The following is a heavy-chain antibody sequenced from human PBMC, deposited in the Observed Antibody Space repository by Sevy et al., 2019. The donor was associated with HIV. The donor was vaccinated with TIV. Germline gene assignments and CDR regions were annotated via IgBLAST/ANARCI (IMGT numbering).Heavy chain of an antibody. J-gene: IGHJ4*02. D-gene: IGHD3-16*01. CDR3: ARGLGLDC. CDR1: GFTFSPYW. CDR2: IRPDGSDK. Sequence: GGSLRLSCAASGFTFSPYWMTWVRQAPGKGLEWVANIRPDGSDKYYVDSVKGRFTISGDNAKNSLYLQMNSLRADDTAMYYCARGLGLDCWGQGALVTVSS. V-gene: IGHV3-7*01.